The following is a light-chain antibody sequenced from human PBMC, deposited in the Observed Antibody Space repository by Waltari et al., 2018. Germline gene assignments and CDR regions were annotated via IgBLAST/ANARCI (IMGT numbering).Light chain of an antibody. CDR2: GAS. J-gene: IGKJ2*01. CDR1: QSVSSSD. V-gene: IGKV3-20*01. Sequence: EIVLTQSPGTLSLSPGERATLSCRASQSVSSSDLAWYQQKPGQAPRLLISGASNRATAIPDRFSGSRSGTDFTLTISRLDPEDFAVYYCQQYGSSTGYTFGQGTKLEIK. CDR3: QQYGSSTGYT.